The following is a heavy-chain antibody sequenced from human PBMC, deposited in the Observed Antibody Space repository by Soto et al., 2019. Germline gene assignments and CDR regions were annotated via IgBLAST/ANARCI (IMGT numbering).Heavy chain of an antibody. Sequence: SETLSLTCAVSSGSISSSNWWSWVRQPPGKGLEWIGEIYHSGSTNYNPSLKSRVTISVDKSKNQFSLKLSSVTAADTAVYYCARSLVRGGTNRRYFDYWGQGTLVTVSS. CDR3: ARSLVRGGTNRRYFDY. J-gene: IGHJ4*02. V-gene: IGHV4-4*02. CDR1: SGSISSSNW. CDR2: IYHSGST. D-gene: IGHD3-10*01.